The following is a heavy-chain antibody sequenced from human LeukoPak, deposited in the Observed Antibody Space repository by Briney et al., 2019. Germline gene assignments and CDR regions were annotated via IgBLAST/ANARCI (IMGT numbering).Heavy chain of an antibody. J-gene: IGHJ4*02. CDR3: ARAAGGALVTIFGVASRYYFDY. Sequence: ASVKVSCKASGYTFTGYYMHWVRQAPGQGLEWMGWINPNSGGTNYAQKFQGRVTMTRDTSISTAYMELSSLRSEDTAVYYCARAAGGALVTIFGVASRYYFDYWGQGTLVTVSS. D-gene: IGHD3-3*01. CDR2: INPNSGGT. CDR1: GYTFTGYY. V-gene: IGHV1-2*02.